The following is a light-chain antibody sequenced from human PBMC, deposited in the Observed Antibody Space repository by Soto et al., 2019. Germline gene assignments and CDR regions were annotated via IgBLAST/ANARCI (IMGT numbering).Light chain of an antibody. CDR2: GAS. Sequence: QLTQSPSSLSASVGDRVTITCRVSQGISSNLAWYQQKPGRAPKLLIFGASTLQSGVPSRFSGSGSGTDFTLTISSLQPEDFATYFCQKLNAYPPWTFGQGTKVDIK. CDR3: QKLNAYPPWT. V-gene: IGKV1-9*01. J-gene: IGKJ1*01. CDR1: QGISSN.